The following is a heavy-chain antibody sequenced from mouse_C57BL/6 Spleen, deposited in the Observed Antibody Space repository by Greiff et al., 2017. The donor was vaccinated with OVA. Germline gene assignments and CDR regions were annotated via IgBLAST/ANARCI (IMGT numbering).Heavy chain of an antibody. D-gene: IGHD3-2*02. CDR1: GFTFSSYA. J-gene: IGHJ3*01. CDR2: ISDGGSYT. CDR3: ARVSSGPAWFAY. Sequence: EVQVVESGGGLVKPGGSLKLSCAASGFTFSSYAMSWVRQTPEKRLEWVATISDGGSYTYYPDNVKGRFTISRDNAKNNLYLQMSHLKSEDTAMYYCARVSSGPAWFAYWGQGTLVTVSA. V-gene: IGHV5-4*01.